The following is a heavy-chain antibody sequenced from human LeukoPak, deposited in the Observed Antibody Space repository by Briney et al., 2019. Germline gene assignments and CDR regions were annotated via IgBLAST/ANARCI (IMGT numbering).Heavy chain of an antibody. V-gene: IGHV3-53*01. CDR1: GFTVSSNY. D-gene: IGHD1/OR15-1a*01. Sequence: PGGSLRLSCAASGFTVSSNYMSWVRQAPGKGLEWVSLIYSGGSTYFEDSVKGRFTVSRDISRNTLSLQMNNLRAEDTAVYYCARGGGNQQPYYYYYYLDVWGKGTTVTVSS. J-gene: IGHJ6*03. CDR3: ARGGGNQQPYYYYYYLDV. CDR2: IYSGGST.